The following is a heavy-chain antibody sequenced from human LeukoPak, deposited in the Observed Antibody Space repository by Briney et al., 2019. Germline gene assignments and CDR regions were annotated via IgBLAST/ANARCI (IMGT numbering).Heavy chain of an antibody. CDR1: GYTFTGYY. V-gene: IGHV1-2*02. J-gene: IGHJ3*02. D-gene: IGHD3-22*01. Sequence: ASVKVSCKASGYTFTGYYMHWVRQAPGQGLEWMGWINPNSGGTNYAQKFQGRVTMTRDTSISTAYMELSRLRSDDTAVYYCARDITIVEPFDIWGQGTMVTVSS. CDR2: INPNSGGT. CDR3: ARDITIVEPFDI.